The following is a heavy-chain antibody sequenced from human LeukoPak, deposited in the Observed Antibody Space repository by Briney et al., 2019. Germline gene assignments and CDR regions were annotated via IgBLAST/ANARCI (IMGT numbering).Heavy chain of an antibody. CDR3: ARANFLYCSSSTCLFDY. D-gene: IGHD2-2*01. CDR2: INPNDGDT. Sequence: ASVKVSCKASGYTFTDYYMHWVRQAPGQGFEWMGWINPNDGDTNYAQKFQGRVTMTRDTFISTAHMEVSRLRSDDTAVYYCARANFLYCSSSTCLFDYWGQGTLVTVSS. V-gene: IGHV1-2*02. J-gene: IGHJ4*02. CDR1: GYTFTDYY.